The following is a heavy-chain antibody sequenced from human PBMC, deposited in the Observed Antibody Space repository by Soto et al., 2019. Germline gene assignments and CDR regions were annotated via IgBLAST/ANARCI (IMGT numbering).Heavy chain of an antibody. V-gene: IGHV4-34*01. CDR2: INHSGST. Sequence: QVQLQQWGAGLLKPSETLSLTCAVYGGSFSGYYWSWIRQPPGKGLEWIGEINHSGSTNYNPSLKGRVTISVDTSKNHFSLKLRSVTAEDTAVYYCARVDTMVRGVSPGLGYYGMDVWGQGTTVTVSS. CDR1: GGSFSGYY. J-gene: IGHJ6*02. CDR3: ARVDTMVRGVSPGLGYYGMDV. D-gene: IGHD3-10*01.